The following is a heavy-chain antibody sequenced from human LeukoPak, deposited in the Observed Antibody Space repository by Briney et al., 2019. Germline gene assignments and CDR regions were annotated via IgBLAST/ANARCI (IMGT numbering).Heavy chain of an antibody. CDR1: GFTVSTNY. J-gene: IGHJ5*02. Sequence: GGSLRLSCAASGFTVSTNYMSWVRQAPGKGLEWVSVIFSNGNTFYADSVKGRFSISRDNSKNTLFLQMNSLRDEDTAVYYCARGSIGPRSWFDPWGQGTLVTVSS. D-gene: IGHD2-2*01. CDR2: IFSNGNT. V-gene: IGHV3-66*01. CDR3: ARGSIGPRSWFDP.